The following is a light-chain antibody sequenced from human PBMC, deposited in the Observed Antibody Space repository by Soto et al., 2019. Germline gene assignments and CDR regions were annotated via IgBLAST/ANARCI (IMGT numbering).Light chain of an antibody. CDR3: QSYDSSLSGSRV. Sequence: QSVLTQPPSVSGAPGQRVTISCTGSSSNIGAGYDVHWYQQLPGTAPKLLIHGNSNRPSGVPDRFSGSKSGTSASLALTGLQAEDEADYYCQSYDSSLSGSRVFGGGTKLTVL. CDR2: GNS. CDR1: SSNIGAGYD. J-gene: IGLJ2*01. V-gene: IGLV1-40*01.